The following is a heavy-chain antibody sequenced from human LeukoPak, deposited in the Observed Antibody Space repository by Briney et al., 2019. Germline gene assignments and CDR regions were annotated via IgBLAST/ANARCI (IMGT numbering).Heavy chain of an antibody. D-gene: IGHD1-26*01. CDR1: GFTFSSYG. CDR3: AKDLLGAILYFDY. Sequence: GGSLRLSCAASGFTFSSYGMSWVRQAPGKGLEWGSAITGSGGTTYYADSVKGRFTISRDNSKNTLYMQMNSLRAGDTAVYYCAKDLLGAILYFDYWGQGTLVTVSS. CDR2: ITGSGGTT. V-gene: IGHV3-23*01. J-gene: IGHJ4*02.